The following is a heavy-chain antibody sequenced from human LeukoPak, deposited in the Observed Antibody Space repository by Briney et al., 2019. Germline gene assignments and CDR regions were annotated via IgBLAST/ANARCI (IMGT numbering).Heavy chain of an antibody. V-gene: IGHV4-39*01. J-gene: IGHJ4*02. Sequence: SETLSLTCTVSGGSISISSYYWGWIRQSPGKGLEWISSIYYSGNTYSNPSLKSRVTMSVDTSKNQFSLKLTSVTAADTAVYYCARSYCSTTYCSALGYFDYWGQGTLVTVSS. CDR2: IYYSGNT. CDR1: GGSISISSYY. CDR3: ARSYCSTTYCSALGYFDY. D-gene: IGHD2-2*01.